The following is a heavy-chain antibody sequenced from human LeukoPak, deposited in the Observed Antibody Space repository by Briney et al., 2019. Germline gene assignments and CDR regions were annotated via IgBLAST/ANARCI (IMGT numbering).Heavy chain of an antibody. V-gene: IGHV3-30*18. CDR2: ISYDGSNK. CDR1: GFTFSSYG. J-gene: IGHJ4*02. CDR3: AKDDTYSSSFDY. D-gene: IGHD6-13*01. Sequence: GGSLRLSCAASGFTFSSYGMHWVRQAPGKGLEWVAVISYDGSNKYYADSVKGRFTISRDNSKNTLYLQMNSLRAEDTAVYYCAKDDTYSSSFDYWGQGTLDTVSS.